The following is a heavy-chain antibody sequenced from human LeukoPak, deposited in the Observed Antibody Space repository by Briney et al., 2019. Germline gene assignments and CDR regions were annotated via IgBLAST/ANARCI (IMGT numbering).Heavy chain of an antibody. D-gene: IGHD6-6*01. J-gene: IGHJ4*02. CDR1: GGSISSYY. CDR2: IYYSGGT. CDR3: ARLWDSSSSLDY. Sequence: PSETLSLTCTVSGGSISSYYWTWNRQPPGKGLGLEWIGYIYYSGGTNYNPSLKSRVTISIDTSKNQVSLKLSSVTAADTAVYYCARLWDSSSSLDYWGQGTLVTVSS. V-gene: IGHV4-59*08.